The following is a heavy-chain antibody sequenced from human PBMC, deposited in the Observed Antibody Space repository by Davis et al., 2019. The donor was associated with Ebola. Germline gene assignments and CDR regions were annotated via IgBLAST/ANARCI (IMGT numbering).Heavy chain of an antibody. V-gene: IGHV3-48*02. CDR1: GFTFSSYS. J-gene: IGHJ4*02. CDR3: ARLRGSGYYTSMYYFDY. Sequence: GESLKISCAASGFTFSSYSMNWVRQAPGKGLEWVSSISSSSSTIYYADSVKGRFTISRDNAKNSLYLQMNSLRDEDTAVYYCARLRGSGYYTSMYYFDYWGQGTLVTVSS. D-gene: IGHD3-3*01. CDR2: ISSSSSTI.